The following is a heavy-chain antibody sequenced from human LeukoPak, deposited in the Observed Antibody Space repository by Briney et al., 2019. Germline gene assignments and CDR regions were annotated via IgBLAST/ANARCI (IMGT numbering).Heavy chain of an antibody. D-gene: IGHD2-8*01. Sequence: PSETLSLTCTVSGGSISGSSYYWGWIRQPPGKGLEWIGSIYYSGSTYYNPSLKSRVTISVDTSKNQFSLKLSSVTAADTAVYYCARTQYCTNGVCRYYYDSSGSYFDYWGQGTLVTVSS. J-gene: IGHJ4*02. CDR2: IYYSGST. CDR1: GGSISGSSYY. V-gene: IGHV4-39*01. CDR3: ARTQYCTNGVCRYYYDSSGSYFDY.